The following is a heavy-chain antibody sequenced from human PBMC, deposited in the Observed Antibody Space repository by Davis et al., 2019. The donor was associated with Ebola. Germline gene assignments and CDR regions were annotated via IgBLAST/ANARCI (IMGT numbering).Heavy chain of an antibody. J-gene: IGHJ4*02. CDR2: IYYSGST. Sequence: MPSETLSLTCTVSGGSISRSSFYWGWIRQPPGKGLDWIGSIYYSGSTYYNPPLKSRVTISVDTSKNQFSLKLSSVTAADTAVYYCARQTVGAKNTRRSYYFDYWGQGTLVTVSS. CDR3: ARQTVGAKNTRRSYYFDY. CDR1: GGSISRSSFY. V-gene: IGHV4-39*01. D-gene: IGHD1-26*01.